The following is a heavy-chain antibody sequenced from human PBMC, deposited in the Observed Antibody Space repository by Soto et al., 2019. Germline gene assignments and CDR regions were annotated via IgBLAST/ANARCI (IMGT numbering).Heavy chain of an antibody. D-gene: IGHD6-19*01. J-gene: IGHJ6*02. V-gene: IGHV3-23*01. CDR2: ISGSGGST. CDR1: GFTFSSYA. Sequence: GESLRLSCTASGFTFSSYAMSWVRQAPGKGLERVSAISGSGGSTYYADSAKGRFTISRDNSKNTLYLQMNSLRAEDTAVYYCAKGSIAVAGIRLGMDVWGQGTTVTVSS. CDR3: AKGSIAVAGIRLGMDV.